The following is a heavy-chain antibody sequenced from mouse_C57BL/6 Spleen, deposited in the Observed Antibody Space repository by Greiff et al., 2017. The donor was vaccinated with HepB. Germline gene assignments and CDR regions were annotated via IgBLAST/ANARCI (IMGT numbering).Heavy chain of an antibody. Sequence: QVQLKESGAELVRPGASVTLSCKASGYTFTDYEMHWVKQTPVHGLEWIGAIDPETGGTAYNQKFKGKAILTADKSSSTAYMELRSLTSEDSAVYYCTRTGWDGAYWGQGTLVTVSA. V-gene: IGHV1-15*01. CDR1: GYTFTDYE. CDR2: IDPETGGT. J-gene: IGHJ3*01. D-gene: IGHD4-1*01. CDR3: TRTGWDGAY.